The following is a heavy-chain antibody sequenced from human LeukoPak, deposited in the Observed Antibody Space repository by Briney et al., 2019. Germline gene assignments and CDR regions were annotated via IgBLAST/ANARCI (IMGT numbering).Heavy chain of an antibody. J-gene: IGHJ4*02. CDR1: GFAFRNFW. CDR2: TKQDGSGK. CDR3: ARGQVVRGVIEGVFDY. D-gene: IGHD3-10*01. V-gene: IGHV3-7*01. Sequence: GGSLRLSCAASGFAFRNFWMSWVRQAPGKGLELVANTKQDGSGKYYVDSVEGRFTVSRDNAKNSLYLQMNSLRAEDTAVYYCARGQVVRGVIEGVFDYWGQGTLVTVSS.